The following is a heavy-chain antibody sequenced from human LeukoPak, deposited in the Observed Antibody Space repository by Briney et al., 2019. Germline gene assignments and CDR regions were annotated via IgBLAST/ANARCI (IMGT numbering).Heavy chain of an antibody. J-gene: IGHJ4*02. V-gene: IGHV4-4*07. CDR3: ARGDYYYDSRRFDY. CDR1: GGSISSYY. D-gene: IGHD3-22*01. CDR2: IYTSGST. Sequence: PSETLSLTCTVSGGSISSYYWSWIWQPAGKGLEWIGRIYTSGSTNYNPSLKSRVTMSVDTSKNQFSLKLSSVTAADTAVYYCARGDYYYDSRRFDYWGQGTLVTVSS.